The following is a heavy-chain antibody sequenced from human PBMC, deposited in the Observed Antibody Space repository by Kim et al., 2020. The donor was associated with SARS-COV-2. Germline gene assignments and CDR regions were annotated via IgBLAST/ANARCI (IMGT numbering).Heavy chain of an antibody. CDR2: IGGSGANT. CDR3: AKDRIFWCGYLSFFYY. CDR1: GFTFSNYA. Sequence: GGSLRLSCAASGFTFSNYAMNWVRQAPGEGLEWVSAIGGSGANTFYADSVKGRFTISRDNSKNTLYLQMNSLRAEDTPVYYCAKDRIFWCGYLSFFYYWG. D-gene: IGHD3-3*01. V-gene: IGHV3-23*01. J-gene: IGHJ4*01.